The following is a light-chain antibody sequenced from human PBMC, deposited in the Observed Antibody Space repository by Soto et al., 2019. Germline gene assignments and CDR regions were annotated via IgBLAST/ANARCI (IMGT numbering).Light chain of an antibody. J-gene: IGLJ2*01. V-gene: IGLV1-44*01. CDR1: SSNIGSHT. CDR2: SNT. CDR3: AAWDDSLNGVV. Sequence: QAVLTQPPSASGTPGQTIAISCSGGSSNIGSHTVNWYQQLPGTAPRLLNYSNTQRPSGVPDRFSGSKSGTSASLAISGLQSEYEGDYYCAAWDDSLNGVVFGGGTKVTVL.